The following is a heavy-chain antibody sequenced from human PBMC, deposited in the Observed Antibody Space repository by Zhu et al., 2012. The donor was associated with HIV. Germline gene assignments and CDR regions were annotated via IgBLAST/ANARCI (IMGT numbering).Heavy chain of an antibody. CDR3: TRLLRATVTSPSGV. Sequence: QVQPHESGPGLLRPSETLSLTCNVSDDSISWIRQFPGRGLEWIGNLHYGGRTYYNPSLKTRLSISTDRSRGQVTLKLRTVTAADAAIYYCTRLLRATVTSPSGVWGQGSPWSPSP. CDR1: DDSIS. CDR2: LHYGGRT. V-gene: IGHV4-59*12. J-gene: IGHJ1*01. D-gene: IGHD4-17*01.